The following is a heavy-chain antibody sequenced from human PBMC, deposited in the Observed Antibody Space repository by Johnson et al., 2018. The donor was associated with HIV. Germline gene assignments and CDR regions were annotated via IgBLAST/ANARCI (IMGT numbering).Heavy chain of an antibody. V-gene: IGHV3-64*01. D-gene: IGHD3-3*01. CDR2: ITSNGGST. Sequence: VQLMEYGGGLVQPGGSLRLSCAASGFTFNSYAMHWVRQAPGKGLEYVSAITSNGGSTYYANSVKGRFTISRDNSKNTLYLQMGGLRAEDMAVYYCARARITILGVVLGADAFDIWGQGTMVTVSS. CDR3: ARARITILGVVLGADAFDI. CDR1: GFTFNSYA. J-gene: IGHJ3*02.